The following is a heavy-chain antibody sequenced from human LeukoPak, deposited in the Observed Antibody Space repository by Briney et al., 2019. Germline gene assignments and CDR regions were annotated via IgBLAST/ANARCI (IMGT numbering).Heavy chain of an antibody. J-gene: IGHJ4*02. Sequence: ASVKVSCKASGYTFTSYYMHWVRQAPGQGLEWMGIINPSGGSTSYAQKFQGRVTMTRDMSTSTVYMELSSLRSEDTAVYYCARDQVAYYYDSSGYSHYFDYWGQGTLVTVSS. CDR2: INPSGGST. D-gene: IGHD3-22*01. V-gene: IGHV1-46*01. CDR1: GYTFTSYY. CDR3: ARDQVAYYYDSSGYSHYFDY.